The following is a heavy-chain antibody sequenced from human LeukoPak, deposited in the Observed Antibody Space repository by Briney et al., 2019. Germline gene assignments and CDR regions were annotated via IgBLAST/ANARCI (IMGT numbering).Heavy chain of an antibody. CDR3: AREVTTVVTRLFDY. D-gene: IGHD4-23*01. Sequence: SETLSLTCTVSGGSISSYYWSWIRQPPGKGLEWIRYIYYSGSTNYNPSLKSRVTISVDRSKNQFSLKLSSVTAADTAVYYCAREVTTVVTRLFDYWGQGTLVTVSS. CDR1: GGSISSYY. V-gene: IGHV4-59*12. J-gene: IGHJ4*02. CDR2: IYYSGST.